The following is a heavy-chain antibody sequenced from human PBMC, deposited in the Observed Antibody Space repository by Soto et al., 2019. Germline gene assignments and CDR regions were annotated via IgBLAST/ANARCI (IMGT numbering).Heavy chain of an antibody. CDR3: ARGMWIQLWSTTLSVSKTFDY. CDR1: GFTFSSDG. D-gene: IGHD5-18*01. J-gene: IGHJ4*02. V-gene: IGHV3-33*01. Sequence: GGSLRLSWAASGFTFSSDGMHWGRQAPGKGLEWGAVIWYDGSNKYYAESVKGRFTISRDNSKTTLYLQMNSLRAEDTAVYYCARGMWIQLWSTTLSVSKTFDYWGPGTLVTVSS. CDR2: IWYDGSNK.